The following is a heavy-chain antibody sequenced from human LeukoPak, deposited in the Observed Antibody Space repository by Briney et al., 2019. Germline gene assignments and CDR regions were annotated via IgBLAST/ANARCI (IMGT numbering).Heavy chain of an antibody. CDR2: ISYDGSSK. CDR3: ARARSSYGYGDAFDI. Sequence: GGSLRLSCAASGFSFSSYAMTWVRQAPGKGLEWVAVISYDGSSKYYADSVKGRFTISRDNSKNTLYLQMNSLRAEDTAVYYCARARSSYGYGDAFDIWGQGTMVTVSS. V-gene: IGHV3-30*04. CDR1: GFSFSSYA. J-gene: IGHJ3*02. D-gene: IGHD5-18*01.